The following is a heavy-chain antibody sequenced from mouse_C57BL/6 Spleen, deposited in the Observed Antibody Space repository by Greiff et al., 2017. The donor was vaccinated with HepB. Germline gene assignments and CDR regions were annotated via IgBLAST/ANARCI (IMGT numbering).Heavy chain of an antibody. CDR2: ITPSSGYT. CDR3: ASLPLWFAY. D-gene: IGHD6-1*01. J-gene: IGHJ3*01. CDR1: GYTFTSYT. V-gene: IGHV1-4*01. Sequence: VKLQQSGAELARPGASVKMSCKASGYTFTSYTMHWVKQRPGQGLEWIGYITPSSGYTTYNQKFKDKATLTADKSSSTAYMQLSSLTSEDSAVYYCASLPLWFAYWGQGTLVTVSA.